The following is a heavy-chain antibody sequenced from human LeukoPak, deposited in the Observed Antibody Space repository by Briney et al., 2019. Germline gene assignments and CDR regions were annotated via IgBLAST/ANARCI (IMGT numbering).Heavy chain of an antibody. V-gene: IGHV3-30*19. D-gene: IGHD4-17*01. J-gene: IGHJ4*02. CDR2: ISYDGSNK. Sequence: PGGSLRLSCAASGFTFSSYGMHWVRQAPGKGLEWVAVISYDGSNKYYADSVKGRFTISRDNSKNTLYLQMNSLRAEDTAVYYRARTDDYGDFLHYWGQGTLVTVSS. CDR3: ARTDDYGDFLHY. CDR1: GFTFSSYG.